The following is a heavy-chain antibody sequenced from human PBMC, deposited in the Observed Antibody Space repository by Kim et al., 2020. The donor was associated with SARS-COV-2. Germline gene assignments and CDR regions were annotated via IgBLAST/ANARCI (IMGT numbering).Heavy chain of an antibody. CDR2: INHSGST. Sequence: SETLSLTCAVYGGSFSGYYWSWIRQPPGKGLEWIGEINHSGSTNYNPSLKSRVTISVDTSKNQFSLKLSSVTAADTAVYYCARAMVRGAIDYCGQGTLVTVSS. CDR3: ARAMVRGAIDY. J-gene: IGHJ4*02. V-gene: IGHV4-34*01. D-gene: IGHD3-10*01. CDR1: GGSFSGYY.